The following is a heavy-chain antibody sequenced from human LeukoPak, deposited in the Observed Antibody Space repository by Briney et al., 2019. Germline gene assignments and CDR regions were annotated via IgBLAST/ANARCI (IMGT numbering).Heavy chain of an antibody. CDR3: ARVVVLAYYDSSGFGAFDI. Sequence: PSETLSLTCTVSGGSISSYYWSWIRQPPGKGLEWIGYIYYSGSTNYNPSLKSRVTISVDTSKNQFSLKLSSVTAADTAVYYCARVVVLAYYDSSGFGAFDIWGQGTMVTVS. CDR1: GGSISSYY. V-gene: IGHV4-59*01. CDR2: IYYSGST. D-gene: IGHD3-22*01. J-gene: IGHJ3*02.